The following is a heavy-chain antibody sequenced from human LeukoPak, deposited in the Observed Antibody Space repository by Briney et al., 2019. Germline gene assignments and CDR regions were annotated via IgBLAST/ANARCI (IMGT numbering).Heavy chain of an antibody. V-gene: IGHV7-4-1*02. CDR3: AREGSVATITADGMDV. CDR1: GYTFTSYA. D-gene: IGHD5-12*01. J-gene: IGHJ6*02. CDR2: INTNTGNP. Sequence: ASVKVSCKASGYTFTSYAMNWVRQAPGQGLEWMGWINTNTGNPTYAQGFTGRFVFSLDTSVSTAYLQISSLKAEDTAVYYCAREGSVATITADGMDVWGQGTTVTVSS.